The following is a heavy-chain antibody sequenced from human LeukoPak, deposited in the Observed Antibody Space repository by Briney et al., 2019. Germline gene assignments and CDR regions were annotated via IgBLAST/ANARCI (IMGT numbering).Heavy chain of an antibody. CDR2: IYPADSDT. CDR3: ARRDGRAFDI. J-gene: IGHJ3*02. V-gene: IGHV5-51*01. Sequence: GESLKISCKGSGYGFNIYWIGWVRQMPGKGLEWMGIIYPADSDTRYSPSFQGQVTISADKSISTAYLQWSSLKASDTAMYCCARRDGRAFDIWGQGTTVTVSS. D-gene: IGHD2-21*02. CDR1: GYGFNIYW.